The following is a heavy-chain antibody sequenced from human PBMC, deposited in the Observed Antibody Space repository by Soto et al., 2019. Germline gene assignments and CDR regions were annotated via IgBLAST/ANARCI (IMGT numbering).Heavy chain of an antibody. CDR2: INPADSDT. Sequence: GESLQISCKGSGYSFTNYWVAWVRQMPGKGLEWMAIINPADSDTRYSPSFQGQVTISADKSISTAYLQWSSLKASDTAMYYCVRPDSSGYYVYWGQGTLVTVSS. V-gene: IGHV5-51*01. D-gene: IGHD3-22*01. CDR3: VRPDSSGYYVY. CDR1: GYSFTNYW. J-gene: IGHJ4*02.